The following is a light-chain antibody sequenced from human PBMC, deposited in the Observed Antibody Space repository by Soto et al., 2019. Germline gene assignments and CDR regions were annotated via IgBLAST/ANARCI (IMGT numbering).Light chain of an antibody. J-gene: IGKJ5*01. CDR2: SAS. V-gene: IGKV1-39*01. Sequence: IKMTNKRSYECTSGKERSSSSCRASQRINIYLNWYRQKPGKAPELLIYSASNLQSGVPSRFSGSGSGTDFTLSISGLQSEDFATYYSQPSFSTPTFGQGTLLEIK. CDR1: QRINIY. CDR3: QPSFSTPT.